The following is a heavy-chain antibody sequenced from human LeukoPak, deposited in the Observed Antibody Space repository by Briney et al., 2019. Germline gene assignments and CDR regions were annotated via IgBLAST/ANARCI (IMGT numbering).Heavy chain of an antibody. CDR1: GFTLSSYN. Sequence: GGSLRLSCVASGFTLSSYNMNWVRQAPGKGLEWVSSISSTSTFIYYGDSLKGRCTVSRDNATNSLSLQMNSLRAEDTAVYYCARSSVPANDAFDIWGQGTMVTVSS. D-gene: IGHD3-22*01. CDR2: ISSTSTFI. V-gene: IGHV3-21*01. J-gene: IGHJ3*02. CDR3: ARSSVPANDAFDI.